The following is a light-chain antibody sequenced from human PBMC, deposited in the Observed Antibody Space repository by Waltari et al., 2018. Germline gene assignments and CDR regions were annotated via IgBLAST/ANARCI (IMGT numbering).Light chain of an antibody. CDR2: KAS. CDR1: QSIINW. CDR3: QQYNSYSLLT. V-gene: IGKV1-5*03. J-gene: IGKJ4*01. Sequence: DIQMTQSPFTLSASVGDRVIITCRASQSIINWLAWYQHKPGKAPKLLIYKASTLASGVPSRFSGSGSGTDFSLTISSLQPDDFATYYCQQYNSYSLLTFGGGTKVEIK.